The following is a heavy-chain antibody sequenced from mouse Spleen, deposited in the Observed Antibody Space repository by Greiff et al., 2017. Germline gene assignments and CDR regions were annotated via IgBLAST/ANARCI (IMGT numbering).Heavy chain of an antibody. CDR2: INPYNGGT. D-gene: IGHD2-4*01. CDR1: GYTFTDYY. J-gene: IGHJ2*01. CDR3: ATYDYDGGFDY. Sequence: EVQLQQSGPVLVKPGASVKMSCKASGYTFTDYYMNWVKQSHGKSLEWIGVINPYNGGTSYNQKFKGKATLTVDKSSSTAYMELNSLTSEDSAVYYCATYDYDGGFDYWGQGTTLTVSS. V-gene: IGHV1-19*01.